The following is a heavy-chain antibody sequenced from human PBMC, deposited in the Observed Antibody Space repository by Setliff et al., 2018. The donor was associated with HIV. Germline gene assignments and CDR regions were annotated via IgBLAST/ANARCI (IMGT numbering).Heavy chain of an antibody. CDR3: ARDGADYNFRSGTHPFDI. D-gene: IGHD3-3*01. CDR2: INTATGSP. CDR1: GYTFNTYP. Sequence: EASVKVSCKASGYTFNTYPINWVRQAPGQGLELMGWINTATGSPRFAQGFRGRLGFSLDASVTTTYLHINNLEAADSAIYYCARDGADYNFRSGTHPFDIWGQGTLVTAPQ. V-gene: IGHV7-4-1*02. J-gene: IGHJ4*02.